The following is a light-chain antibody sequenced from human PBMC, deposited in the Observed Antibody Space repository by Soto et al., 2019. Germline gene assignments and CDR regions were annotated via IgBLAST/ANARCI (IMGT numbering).Light chain of an antibody. CDR2: GAS. CDR1: QSVNYSY. J-gene: IGKJ4*01. CDR3: QQYCSSPLP. V-gene: IGKV3-20*01. Sequence: EIVLTQSPGTLSLSPGERATLSCRASQSVNYSYLAWYQQKPGQAPRLLIYGASSRATGIPGRFSGSGSGTDFTLTISRLEPDEFAVYYCQQYCSSPLPFGGGTKVEIK.